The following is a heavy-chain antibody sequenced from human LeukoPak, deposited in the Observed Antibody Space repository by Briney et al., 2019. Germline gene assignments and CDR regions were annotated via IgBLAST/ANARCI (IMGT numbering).Heavy chain of an antibody. CDR2: IKQDGSEK. CDR1: GFTFSSYW. Sequence: GGSLRLSCAASGFTFSSYWMSWVRQAPGNGLEWVANIKQDGSEKYYVDSVKGRFTISRDNAKNSLYLQMNSLRADDTAVYYCARDVGKVSAADTGDFDYWGQGTLVTVSS. CDR3: ARDVGKVSAADTGDFDY. V-gene: IGHV3-7*03. D-gene: IGHD6-13*01. J-gene: IGHJ4*02.